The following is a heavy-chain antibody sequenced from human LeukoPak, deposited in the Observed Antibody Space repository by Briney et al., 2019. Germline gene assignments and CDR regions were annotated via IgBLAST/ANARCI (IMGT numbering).Heavy chain of an antibody. Sequence: PSETLSLTCTVSGGSISPYYWSWIRQPPGKGLEWIGYIYYSGSTNYNPSLKSRVTISVDTSRNQFSLKLSSVTAADTAVYYCARDRVRWSEVGGHDAFDIWGQGTMVTVSS. CDR1: GGSISPYY. D-gene: IGHD3-16*01. CDR3: ARDRVRWSEVGGHDAFDI. CDR2: IYYSGST. V-gene: IGHV4-59*01. J-gene: IGHJ3*02.